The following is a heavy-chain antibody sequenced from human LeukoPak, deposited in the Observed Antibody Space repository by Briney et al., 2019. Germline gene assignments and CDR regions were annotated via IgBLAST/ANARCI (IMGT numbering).Heavy chain of an antibody. J-gene: IGHJ3*01. CDR2: ISFDGNDN. V-gene: IGHV3-30*18. Sequence: GGSLRLSCAASGFTFSQYGMNWVRQAPGKGLEWVAVISFDGNDNYYADSVKGRFTISRDNSESDLFLQMNSLRTEDTALYYCAKARLPTNNWYSDSFGSWGQGTLVTVS. D-gene: IGHD1-7*01. CDR3: AKARLPTNNWYSDSFGS. CDR1: GFTFSQYG.